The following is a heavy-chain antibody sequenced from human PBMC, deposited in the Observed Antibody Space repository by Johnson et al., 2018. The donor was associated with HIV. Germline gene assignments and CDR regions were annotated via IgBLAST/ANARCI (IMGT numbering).Heavy chain of an antibody. CDR1: GFTFDDHG. CDR2: INWNGANS. D-gene: IGHD6-13*01. Sequence: VQLVESGGGVIRPGGSLRLACAASGFTFDDHGMNWVRQVPGKGLEWVSGINWNGANSGYADSVRGRFTISRDNAKNSLFLQMNSLRGEDTALYYCAKSVTVAAAVSAAFDIWGQGTMVTVSS. J-gene: IGHJ3*02. CDR3: AKSVTVAAAVSAAFDI. V-gene: IGHV3-20*04.